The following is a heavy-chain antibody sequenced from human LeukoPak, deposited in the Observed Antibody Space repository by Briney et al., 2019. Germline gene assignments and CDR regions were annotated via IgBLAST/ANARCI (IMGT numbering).Heavy chain of an antibody. CDR1: GYTFTGYY. CDR3: ARDGLSGWYDY. Sequence: ASVKVSCKASGYTFTGYYMHWVRQAPGQGLEWMGWINPNSGVTNYAQKFQGRVTMTRDTSISTAYMELSRLRSDDTAVYYCARDGLSGWYDYWGQGTLVTISS. CDR2: INPNSGVT. D-gene: IGHD6-19*01. J-gene: IGHJ4*02. V-gene: IGHV1-2*02.